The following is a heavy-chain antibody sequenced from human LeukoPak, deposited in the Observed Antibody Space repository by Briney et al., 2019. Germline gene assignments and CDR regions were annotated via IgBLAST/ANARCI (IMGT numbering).Heavy chain of an antibody. CDR2: IYYSGST. Sequence: RASETLSLTCTVSGGSISSYHWSWIRQPPGKGLEWIGYIYYSGSTNYNPSLKSRVTISVDTSKNQFSLKLCSVTAADTAVYYCARWGSSSRRTPYYYYYMDVWGKGTTVTVSS. CDR3: ARWGSSSRRTPYYYYYMDV. J-gene: IGHJ6*03. D-gene: IGHD6-13*01. V-gene: IGHV4-59*01. CDR1: GGSISSYH.